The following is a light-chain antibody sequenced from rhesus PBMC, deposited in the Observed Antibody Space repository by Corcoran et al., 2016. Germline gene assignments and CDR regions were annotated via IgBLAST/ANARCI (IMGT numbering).Light chain of an antibody. CDR1: QSVSSY. CDR2: GAS. V-gene: IGKV3-10*01. J-gene: IGKJ1*01. Sequence: QVILTQSPATLSLSPGERATLSCRASQSVSSYLAWYQQKPGQAPRLLIYGASSRATGIPDMFSGSGSGTDFTLTISSMEPEDVGVYHCYQHSSGYRTFGQGTKVEIK. CDR3: YQHSSGYRT.